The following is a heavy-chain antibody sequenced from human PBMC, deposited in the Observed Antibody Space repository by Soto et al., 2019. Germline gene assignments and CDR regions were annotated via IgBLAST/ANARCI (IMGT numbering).Heavy chain of an antibody. CDR1: GGSISSSSYY. CDR3: ARPNIYADIVVVPAAIELRNAFDI. Sequence: SETLSLTCXVSGGSISSSSYYCGWIRQPPGKGLEWIGSIYYSGSTYYNPSLKSRVTISVDTSKNQFSLKLSSVTAADTAVYYCARPNIYADIVVVPAAIELRNAFDIWGQGTMVTVSS. V-gene: IGHV4-39*01. D-gene: IGHD2-2*02. J-gene: IGHJ3*02. CDR2: IYYSGST.